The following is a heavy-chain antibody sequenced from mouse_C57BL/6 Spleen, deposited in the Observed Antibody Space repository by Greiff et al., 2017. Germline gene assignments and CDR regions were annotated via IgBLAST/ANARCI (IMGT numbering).Heavy chain of an antibody. CDR1: GYTFTDYN. CDR3: ARGTAWFAY. D-gene: IGHD3-3*01. CDR2: INPNNGGT. J-gene: IGHJ3*01. Sequence: EVQLQESGPELVKPGASVKIPCTASGYTFTDYNMDWVKQSHGKSLEWIGDINPNNGGTIYNQKFKGKATLTVDKSSSTAYMELRSLTSEDTAVYYCARGTAWFAYWGQGTLVTVSA. V-gene: IGHV1-18*01.